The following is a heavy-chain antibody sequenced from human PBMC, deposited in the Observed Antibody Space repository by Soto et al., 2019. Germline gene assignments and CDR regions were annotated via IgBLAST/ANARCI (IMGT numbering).Heavy chain of an antibody. J-gene: IGHJ5*02. CDR3: SRPRAESSNNWFDR. CDR2: IRSKANSYAT. D-gene: IGHD6-13*01. V-gene: IGHV3-73*01. CDR1: GFTFSGSP. Sequence: GGSLRLSCAASGFTFSGSPMHWVRQASGKGLEWLGRIRSKANSYATTYAASVKGRFTISRDDSKSTVYLQMNSLKTEDTAVYYCSRPRAESSNNWFDRWGQGAQVTVSS.